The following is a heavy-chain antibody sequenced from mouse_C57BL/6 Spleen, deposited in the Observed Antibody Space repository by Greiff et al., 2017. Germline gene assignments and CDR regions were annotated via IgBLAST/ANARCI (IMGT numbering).Heavy chain of an antibody. D-gene: IGHD2-4*01. Sequence: QVQLQQPGAELVRPGTSVKLSCKASGYTFTSYWMHWVKQRPGQGLAWIGVIDTSDRYTNYNQRFKGKATLTVDTASSPDYMQISSLTSEDSAVYYCAREGDYDAWFAYWGQGTLVTVSA. CDR3: AREGDYDAWFAY. CDR2: IDTSDRYT. J-gene: IGHJ3*01. V-gene: IGHV1-59*01. CDR1: GYTFTSYW.